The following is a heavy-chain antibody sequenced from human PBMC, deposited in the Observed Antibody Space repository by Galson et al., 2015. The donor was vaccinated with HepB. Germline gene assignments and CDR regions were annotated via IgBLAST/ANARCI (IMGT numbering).Heavy chain of an antibody. J-gene: IGHJ4*02. D-gene: IGHD1-26*01. V-gene: IGHV1-46*01. CDR1: GGTFSSYA. CDR2: IDPSGGST. Sequence: SVKVSCKASGGTFSSYAISWVRQAPGQGLEWMGIIDPSGGSTSYAQKFQGRVTMTRDTSTSTVYMELSSLRSEDTAVYYYARDSAGSGTRGLFDYWGQGTLVTVSS. CDR3: ARDSAGSGTRGLFDY.